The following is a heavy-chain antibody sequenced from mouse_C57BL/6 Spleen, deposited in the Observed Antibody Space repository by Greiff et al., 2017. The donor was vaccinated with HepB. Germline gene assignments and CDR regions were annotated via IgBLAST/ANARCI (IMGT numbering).Heavy chain of an antibody. V-gene: IGHV5-17*01. CDR3: ANYDYDVWFAY. D-gene: IGHD2-4*01. CDR2: ISSGSSTI. CDR1: GFTFSDYG. J-gene: IGHJ3*01. Sequence: EVHLVESGGGLVKPGGSLKLSCAASGFTFSDYGMHWVRQAPEKGLEWVAYISSGSSTIYYADTVKGRFTISRDNAKNTLFLQMTSLRSEDTAMYYCANYDYDVWFAYWGQGTLVTVSA.